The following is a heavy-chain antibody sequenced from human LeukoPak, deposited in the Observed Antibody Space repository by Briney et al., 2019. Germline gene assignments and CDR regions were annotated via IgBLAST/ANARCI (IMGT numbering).Heavy chain of an antibody. CDR3: ARGRVSSSTWYSTYYYYFYMDV. CDR1: GGSISSSSYY. J-gene: IGHJ6*03. CDR2: LYYSGST. Sequence: SETLSLTCTVSGGSISSSSYYWGWIRQPPGKGLEWIGSLYYSGSTYYNPSLKSRVTTSVDTSKNQFSLKLSSVTAADTAVYFCARGRVSSSTWYSTYYYYFYMDVWGKGTTVTVSS. D-gene: IGHD1-1*01. V-gene: IGHV4-39*07.